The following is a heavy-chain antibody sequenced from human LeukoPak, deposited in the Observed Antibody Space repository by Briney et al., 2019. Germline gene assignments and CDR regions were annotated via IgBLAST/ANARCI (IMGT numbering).Heavy chain of an antibody. CDR3: SRDGTVDYYYYYMDV. CDR2: IYTSGST. J-gene: IGHJ6*03. Sequence: KPSETLSLTCTVSGGSISSYYWSWIRQPAGKGLEWIGRIYTSGSTNYNPSLKSRVTISVDTSKNQFSLKLSSVTAADTAVYYCSRDGTVDYYYYYMDVWGKGTTVTIFS. D-gene: IGHD1-1*01. V-gene: IGHV4-4*07. CDR1: GGSISSYY.